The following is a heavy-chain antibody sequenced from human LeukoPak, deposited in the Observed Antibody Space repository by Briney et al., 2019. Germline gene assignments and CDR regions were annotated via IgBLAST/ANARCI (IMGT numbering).Heavy chain of an antibody. J-gene: IGHJ3*02. CDR2: IYYTGST. CDR1: GGSVSDYY. CDR3: ARGGSWYFAFDI. V-gene: IGHV4-59*02. Sequence: SETLSLTCTVSGGSVSDYYWSWIRQSPGKGLEWIGYIYYTGSTSYNPSLRSRVTMSADTSKNQFSLKLSSVTAADTAVYYCARGGSWYFAFDIWGQGTMVTVSS. D-gene: IGHD6-13*01.